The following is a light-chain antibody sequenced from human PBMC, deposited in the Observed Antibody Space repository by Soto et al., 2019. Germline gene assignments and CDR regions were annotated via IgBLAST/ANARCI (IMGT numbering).Light chain of an antibody. CDR2: SAS. J-gene: IGKJ5*01. V-gene: IGKV1-12*01. CDR1: QGISNC. Sequence: DIQMTQSPSSVSASVGDRVTITCRAGQGISNCLAWYQQKPGKAPQLLIYSASTIQSGVPSRFSGSGSGTDFTLTISSLQPEDFATYYCQQCNSFPITFGQGTRLEIK. CDR3: QQCNSFPIT.